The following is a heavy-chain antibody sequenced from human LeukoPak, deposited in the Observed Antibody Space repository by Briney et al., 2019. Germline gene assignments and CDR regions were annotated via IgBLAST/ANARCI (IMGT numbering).Heavy chain of an antibody. Sequence: GGSLRLSCAASGFTFSDYYMSWIRQAPGKGLEWVSYISSSSSYTNYTDSVKGRFTISRDNAKNSLYLQMNSLRAEDTAAYYCARDYYDSSGYYSYYYGMDVWGQGTTVTVSS. CDR2: ISSSSSYT. CDR3: ARDYYDSSGYYSYYYGMDV. V-gene: IGHV3-11*06. J-gene: IGHJ6*02. CDR1: GFTFSDYY. D-gene: IGHD3-22*01.